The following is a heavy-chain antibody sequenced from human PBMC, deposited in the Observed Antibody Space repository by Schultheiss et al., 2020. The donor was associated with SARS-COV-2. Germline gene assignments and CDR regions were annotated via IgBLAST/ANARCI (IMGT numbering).Heavy chain of an antibody. V-gene: IGHV1-3*01. D-gene: IGHD1/OR15-1a*01. CDR1: GYTFTSYA. CDR3: ARDPENIYYYYYYKDV. J-gene: IGHJ6*03. CDR2: INAGNGNT. Sequence: ASVKVSCKASGYTFTSYAMHWVRQAPGQRLEWMGWINAGNGNTKYSQKFQGRVTITRDTSASTAYMELSSLRSEDTAVYYCARDPENIYYYYYYKDVWGKGTTVTVSS.